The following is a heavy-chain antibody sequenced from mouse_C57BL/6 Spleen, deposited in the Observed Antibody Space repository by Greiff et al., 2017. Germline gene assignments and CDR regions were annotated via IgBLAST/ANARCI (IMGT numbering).Heavy chain of an antibody. V-gene: IGHV1-80*01. CDR2: IYPGDGDT. Sequence: VQLQQSGAELVKPGASVKISCKASGYAFSSYWMNWVKQRPGKGLEWIGQIYPGDGDTNYNGKFKGTATLTADKSSSPAYMQLSSLTSEDSAVYFCARSDYYGSSYEGFAYWGQGTLVTVSA. D-gene: IGHD1-1*01. CDR3: ARSDYYGSSYEGFAY. J-gene: IGHJ3*01. CDR1: GYAFSSYW.